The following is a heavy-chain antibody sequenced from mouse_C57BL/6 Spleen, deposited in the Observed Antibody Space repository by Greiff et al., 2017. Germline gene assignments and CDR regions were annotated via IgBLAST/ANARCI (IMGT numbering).Heavy chain of an antibody. CDR2: INPNNGGT. J-gene: IGHJ3*01. D-gene: IGHD2-4*01. CDR1: GYTFTDYN. V-gene: IGHV1-18*01. CDR3: ARIGGLRVFAY. Sequence: EVKLQESGPELVKPGASVKIPCKASGYTFTDYNMDWVKQSHGKSLEWIGDINPNNGGTNYNQKFKGKATLTVDKSSSTAYMELRSLTSEDTAVYYCARIGGLRVFAYWGQGTLVTVSA.